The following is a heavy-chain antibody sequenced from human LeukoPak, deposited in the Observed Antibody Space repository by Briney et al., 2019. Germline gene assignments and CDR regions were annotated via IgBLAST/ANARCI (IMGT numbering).Heavy chain of an antibody. V-gene: IGHV3-23*01. Sequence: PGGSLRLSCAASGFTFSNFAMSWVRQAPGKGLEWVSAISGNGGSTYYADPVKGRFTISRDSSENTLYLQMNSLRAEDTAVYYCAKNGDTSGYYRGYFDYWGREPWSPSP. CDR2: ISGNGGST. J-gene: IGHJ4*02. D-gene: IGHD3-22*01. CDR1: GFTFSNFA. CDR3: AKNGDTSGYYRGYFDY.